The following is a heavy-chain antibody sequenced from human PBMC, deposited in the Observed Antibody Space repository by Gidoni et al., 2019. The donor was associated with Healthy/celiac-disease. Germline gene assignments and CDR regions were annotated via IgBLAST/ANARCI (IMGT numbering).Heavy chain of an antibody. CDR3: AREDRGSGYYDYYYGMDV. V-gene: IGHV4-39*07. CDR2: IYYSGST. CDR1: GGSISTSSYY. J-gene: IGHJ6*02. D-gene: IGHD3-22*01. Sequence: QLQLQDSGPGLGKPSETLSLTCTVPGGSISTSSYYWGAIRQPPGKGLEWIGSIYYSGSTYYNPSLKSRVTISVDTSKNQFSLKLSSVTAADTAVYYCAREDRGSGYYDYYYGMDVWGQGTTVTVSS.